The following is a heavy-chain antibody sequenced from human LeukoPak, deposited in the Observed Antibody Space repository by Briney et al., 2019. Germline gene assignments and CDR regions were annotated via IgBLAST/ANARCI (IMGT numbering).Heavy chain of an antibody. J-gene: IGHJ6*04. V-gene: IGHV1-46*01. CDR3: ASERGIAAAGTSNYYYYYGMDV. Sequence: ASVKVSCKASGYTFTSYYMHWVRQAPGQGLEWMGIINPSGGSTSYAQKFQGRVTMTRDKSTSTVYMELSSLRSEDTAVYYCASERGIAAAGTSNYYYYYGMDVWGKGTTVTVSS. D-gene: IGHD6-13*01. CDR2: INPSGGST. CDR1: GYTFTSYY.